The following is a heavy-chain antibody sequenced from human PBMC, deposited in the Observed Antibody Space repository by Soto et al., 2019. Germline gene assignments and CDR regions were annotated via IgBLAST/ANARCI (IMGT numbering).Heavy chain of an antibody. J-gene: IGHJ4*02. CDR1: GFTFSSYA. CDR2: ISGSGVST. V-gene: IGHV3-23*01. D-gene: IGHD2-15*01. CDR3: AKERTVVVVAAADY. Sequence: EVQLLESGGGLVQPGGSLRLSCAASGFTFSSYAMSWVRQAPGKGLEWVSAISGSGVSTYYADSVKGRFTISRDNSKNTLYLQMNSLRADDTAVYYCAKERTVVVVAAADYWGQGTLVTVSS.